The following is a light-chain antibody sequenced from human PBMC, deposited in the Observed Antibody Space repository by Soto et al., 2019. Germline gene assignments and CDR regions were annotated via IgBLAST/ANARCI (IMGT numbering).Light chain of an antibody. CDR2: LNSDGSH. Sequence: QAVVTQSPSASASLGASVKLTCTLSSGHSNYGIAWHQQQPEKGPRYLMKLNSDGSHSKGDGVPDRFSGSSSGAERYLIISSLQSEDEADYYCQAWGTGRVFGGGTKLTVL. CDR3: QAWGTGRV. J-gene: IGLJ3*02. V-gene: IGLV4-69*01. CDR1: SGHSNYG.